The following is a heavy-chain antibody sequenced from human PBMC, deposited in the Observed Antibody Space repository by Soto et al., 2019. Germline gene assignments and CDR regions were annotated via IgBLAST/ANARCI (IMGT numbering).Heavy chain of an antibody. V-gene: IGHV4-39*01. CDR1: GASVSSTNYY. Sequence: PSETLSLTCTVSGASVSSTNYYWGWIRQPPGKGLEWIGSVYPSGTTFYNPSLKSRVTISVDTSTNQLSVKLTSVTAAATAAYYCGRRQGSGWFSDCWGQGTRVTFSS. CDR2: VYPSGTT. J-gene: IGHJ4*02. CDR3: GRRQGSGWFSDC. D-gene: IGHD6-19*01.